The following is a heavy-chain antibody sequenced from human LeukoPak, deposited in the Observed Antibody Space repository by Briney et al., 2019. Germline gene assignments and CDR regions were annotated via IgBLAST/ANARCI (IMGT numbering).Heavy chain of an antibody. D-gene: IGHD1-7*01. CDR1: GYTFTSYG. J-gene: IGHJ6*02. CDR3: ARDGMLNYRYYYYGMDV. V-gene: IGHV1-18*01. Sequence: ASVKVSCKASGYTFTSYGISWVRHGPGQGLEWMGWISAYNGNTNYAQKLQGRVTMTTDTSTSTAYMELRSLRSDVTAVYYCARDGMLNYRYYYYGMDVWGQGTTVTVSS. CDR2: ISAYNGNT.